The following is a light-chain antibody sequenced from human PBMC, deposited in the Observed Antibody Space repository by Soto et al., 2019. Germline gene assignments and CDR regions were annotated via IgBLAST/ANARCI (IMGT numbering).Light chain of an antibody. CDR2: LAS. V-gene: IGKV1-9*01. J-gene: IGKJ4*01. CDR3: QYLNSFPLN. CDR1: QVISKY. Sequence: IQLTQSPSSLSASVGDRVTITCRASQVISKYLAWYQQKSCTVPKLLIYLASTLQGGVPSRFSGSGSGTDFSVSISSLQPEDVATYYCQYLNSFPLNFVGGPQGQIK.